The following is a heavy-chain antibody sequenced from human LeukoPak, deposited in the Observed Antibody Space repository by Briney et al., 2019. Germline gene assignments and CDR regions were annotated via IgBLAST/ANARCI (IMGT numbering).Heavy chain of an antibody. CDR1: GFSFSSYA. CDR2: TSGSGGNT. D-gene: IGHD3-22*01. V-gene: IGHV3-23*01. CDR3: AKKDSITMIVPGYSPSFDY. Sequence: GGSLRLSCAASGFSFSSYAMSWVRQAPGKGLEWVSATSGSGGNTNYADSVKGRFTISRDNSKSTLYLQMNSLRAEDTAVYYCAKKDSITMIVPGYSPSFDYWGQGTLVTVSS. J-gene: IGHJ4*02.